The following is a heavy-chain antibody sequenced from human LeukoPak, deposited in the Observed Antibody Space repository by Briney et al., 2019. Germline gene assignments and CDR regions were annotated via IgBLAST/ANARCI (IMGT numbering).Heavy chain of an antibody. J-gene: IGHJ4*02. D-gene: IGHD4-17*01. V-gene: IGHV3-7*01. CDR1: GFTFSTYW. Sequence: GGSLRLSCVVSGFTFSTYWMSWVRQAPGKGLEWVANIQQDGSEKYYVDSVKSRFTISRDNAKNSLYLQMNSLRAEDTAVYYCARSYGYYFDYWGQGTLVTVSS. CDR3: ARSYGYYFDY. CDR2: IQQDGSEK.